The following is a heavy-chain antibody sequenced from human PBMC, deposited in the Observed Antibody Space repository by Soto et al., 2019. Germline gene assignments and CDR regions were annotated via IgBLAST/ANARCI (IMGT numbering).Heavy chain of an antibody. D-gene: IGHD1-7*01. J-gene: IGHJ3*02. V-gene: IGHV3-7*01. CDR3: ARITEAPRTAWLGTWRFGAFDI. Sequence: HPGGSLRLSCAASGFTFSSYWMSWVRQAPGKGLEWVANIKQDGSEKYYVDSVKGRFTISRDNAKNSLYLQMNSLRAEDTAVYYCARITEAPRTAWLGTWRFGAFDIWGQGTMVTVSS. CDR1: GFTFSSYW. CDR2: IKQDGSEK.